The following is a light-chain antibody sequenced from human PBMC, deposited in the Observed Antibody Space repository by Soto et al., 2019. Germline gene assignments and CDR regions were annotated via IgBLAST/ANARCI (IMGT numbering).Light chain of an antibody. CDR2: KAS. CDR1: QSISSW. V-gene: IGKV1-5*03. CDR3: QQYNSYWT. Sequence: DLQMTQSPSTLSASVGDRVTITCRASQSISSWLAWYQQKPGKAPKLLIYKASSLESGVPSRFSGSGSGTEFTLTISSLQPDGFAIYYCQQYNSYWTFGQGTKVEIK. J-gene: IGKJ1*01.